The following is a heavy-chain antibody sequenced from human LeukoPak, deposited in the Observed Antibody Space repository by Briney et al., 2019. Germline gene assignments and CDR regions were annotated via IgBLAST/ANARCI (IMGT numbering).Heavy chain of an antibody. D-gene: IGHD7-27*01. CDR2: IKQDGSEI. Sequence: VQPGGSLRLSCAASGFTFSNYWMSWVRQAPGKELEWVANIKQDGSEIYYVDSVKGRFTISRDDSKNTLYLQMNSLRAEDTAVYYCAKDGGLWVSAHWGDSWGRGTLVTVSS. CDR1: GFTFSNYW. V-gene: IGHV3-7*03. J-gene: IGHJ4*02. CDR3: AKDGGLWVSAHWGDS.